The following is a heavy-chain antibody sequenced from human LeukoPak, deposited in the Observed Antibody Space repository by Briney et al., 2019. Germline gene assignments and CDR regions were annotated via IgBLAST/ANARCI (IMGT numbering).Heavy chain of an antibody. CDR3: ARVYGGNFGDGAFDI. V-gene: IGHV4-30-2*01. J-gene: IGHJ3*02. CDR1: GGSISSGGYS. Sequence: PSQTLSLTCAVSGGSISSGGYSWSWIRQPPGKGLEWIGYIYHSGSTYYNPSLKSRVTISVDRSKNQFSLKLSSVTAADTAVYSCARVYGGNFGDGAFDIWGQGTMVTVSS. CDR2: IYHSGST. D-gene: IGHD4-23*01.